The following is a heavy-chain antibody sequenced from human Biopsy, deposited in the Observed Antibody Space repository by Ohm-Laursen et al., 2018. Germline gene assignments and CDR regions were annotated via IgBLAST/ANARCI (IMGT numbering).Heavy chain of an antibody. CDR3: ARLYRLDDYWNDDPPDAFDV. V-gene: IGHV4-59*01. CDR2: ISKGGDT. J-gene: IGHJ3*01. Sequence: GTLSLTCTVSGGSITDDYWSWIRQSPGKGLEWIGFISKGGDTTYNPSLRGRVAISVDTSKNQFSLKLSSATAADTAIFFCARLYRLDDYWNDDPPDAFDVWGQGTRVTVSS. D-gene: IGHD1-1*01. CDR1: GGSITDDY.